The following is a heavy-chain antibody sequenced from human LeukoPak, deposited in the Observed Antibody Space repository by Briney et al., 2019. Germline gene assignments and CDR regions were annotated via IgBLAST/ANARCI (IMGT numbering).Heavy chain of an antibody. CDR2: IIPIFGTA. D-gene: IGHD5-18*01. Sequence: SVKVSCKASGGTFSSYAISWVRQAPGQGLEWMGGIIPIFGTANYAQKFQGRVTITADKSTSTAYMELSSLRSEDTAVYYCARALPHRRLMDTTMEQHWFDPWGQGTLVTVSS. CDR1: GGTFSSYA. CDR3: ARALPHRRLMDTTMEQHWFDP. J-gene: IGHJ5*02. V-gene: IGHV1-69*06.